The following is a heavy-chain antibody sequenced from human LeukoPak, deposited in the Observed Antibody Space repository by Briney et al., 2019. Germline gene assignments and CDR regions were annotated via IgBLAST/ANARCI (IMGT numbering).Heavy chain of an antibody. CDR1: GFTISTYA. CDR2: ITSSGATT. Sequence: GGSLRLSCASSGFTISTYAMTWVRQAPGKGLEWVSSITSSGATTYYADSVKGRFTISRDISKNTLYLQMNSLTAEDSAVYYCAKEFIAGDGHVDCDSWGQGTLVTVSS. J-gene: IGHJ4*02. D-gene: IGHD5-24*01. V-gene: IGHV3-23*01. CDR3: AKEFIAGDGHVDCDS.